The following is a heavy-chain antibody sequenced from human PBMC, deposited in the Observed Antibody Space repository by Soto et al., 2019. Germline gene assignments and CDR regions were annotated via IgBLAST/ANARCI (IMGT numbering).Heavy chain of an antibody. D-gene: IGHD5-18*01. J-gene: IGHJ5*02. CDR2: INHSGST. Sequence: SETLSLTCTVSGGSISSYYWSWIRQPPGKGLEWIGEINHSGSTNYNPSLKSRVTISVDTSKNQFSLKLSSVTAADTAVYYCARVSGYSYGSWGQGTLVTVSS. CDR3: ARVSGYSYGS. V-gene: IGHV4-34*01. CDR1: GGSISSYY.